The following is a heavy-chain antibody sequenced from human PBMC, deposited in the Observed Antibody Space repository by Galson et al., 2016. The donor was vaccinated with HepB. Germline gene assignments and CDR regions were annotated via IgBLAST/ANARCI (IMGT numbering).Heavy chain of an antibody. CDR1: GFTFSNYN. CDR2: ITIRSSTI. CDR3: ARAPSHYYYYGSGRTFDY. V-gene: IGHV3-48*04. J-gene: IGHJ4*02. D-gene: IGHD3-10*01. Sequence: SLRLSCAASGFTFSNYNINWVRQAPGKGLEWVSSITIRSSTIYYADSLKGRFTISRDNAKNSLYLQMNSLRAEDTAVYYCARAPSHYYYYGSGRTFDYWGQGTLVTVSS.